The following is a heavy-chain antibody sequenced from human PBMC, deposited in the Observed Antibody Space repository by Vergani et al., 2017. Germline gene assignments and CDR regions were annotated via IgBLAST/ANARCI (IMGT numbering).Heavy chain of an antibody. D-gene: IGHD2-8*02. CDR1: GFSFNTYW. V-gene: IGHV3-74*03. J-gene: IGHJ5*01. CDR2: IDEYGNRA. Sequence: EVQLVESGGGSVQSGGSLRLSCVASGFSFNTYWMHWVRQVPGKGLMWFARIDEYGNRATYGDFETGRFTISRDNAKNTVFLQMNNLRADDAGVYYCVRTEYCTGIARNTRFDSWGQGALVTVSS. CDR3: VRTEYCTGIARNTRFDS.